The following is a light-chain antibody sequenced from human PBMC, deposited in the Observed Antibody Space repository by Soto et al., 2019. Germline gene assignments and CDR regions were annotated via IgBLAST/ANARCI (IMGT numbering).Light chain of an antibody. J-gene: IGKJ5*01. Sequence: VLTQPASLSVSPGESATLXXXASQSLNTDLAWYQQKPGQAPRLLLYGASTRATGTPTRFSGSGSGTEFTLTISSLQSEDFAIYYCQQYKSWPPITFGQGTRLEIK. CDR1: QSLNTD. CDR2: GAS. CDR3: QQYKSWPPIT. V-gene: IGKV3-15*01.